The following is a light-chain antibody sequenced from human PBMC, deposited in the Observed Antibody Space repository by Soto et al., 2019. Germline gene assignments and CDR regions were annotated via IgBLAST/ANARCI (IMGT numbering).Light chain of an antibody. CDR3: LQVNSFPRT. Sequence: IQMTQSPSSLSASIGARVTITCRASQGLGVRLAWFQQKPGKAPQYLIQSASTLASGVPSRFSGSGSGTDFILTINNLQPADVATYYCLQVNSFPRTFGQGTTVDSK. J-gene: IGKJ1*01. V-gene: IGKV1-12*01. CDR2: SAS. CDR1: QGLGVR.